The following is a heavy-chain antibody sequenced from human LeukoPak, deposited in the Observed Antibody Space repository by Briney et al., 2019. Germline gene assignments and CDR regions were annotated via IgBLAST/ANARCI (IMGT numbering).Heavy chain of an antibody. CDR3: ASGGIYYGAAFDF. D-gene: IGHD1-26*01. CDR1: GFTFSSYA. V-gene: IGHV3-23*01. CDR2: ISGSGTNT. J-gene: IGHJ4*02. Sequence: GGSLRLSCAASGFTFSSYAMNWVRQAPGKGLEWVSIISGSGTNTYYADSVKGRFTISRDNAKNSLYLQMNSLRAEDTALYYCASGGIYYGAAFDFWGQGTLVTVSS.